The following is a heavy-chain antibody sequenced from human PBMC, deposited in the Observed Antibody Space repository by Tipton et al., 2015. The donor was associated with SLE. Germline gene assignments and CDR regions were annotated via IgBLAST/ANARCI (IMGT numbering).Heavy chain of an antibody. Sequence: TLSLTCAVYGGSFSGYFWSWIRQLPDKGLEWIGEINHSGTTNCNPSLKSRVTISVDTSKKQFSLKLSSVTAADTAVYYCARVRWGYCATTSCDHYYYMDVWGKGTTVTVSS. J-gene: IGHJ6*03. CDR2: INHSGTT. CDR1: GGSFSGYF. V-gene: IGHV4-34*01. CDR3: ARVRWGYCATTSCDHYYYMDV. D-gene: IGHD2-2*01.